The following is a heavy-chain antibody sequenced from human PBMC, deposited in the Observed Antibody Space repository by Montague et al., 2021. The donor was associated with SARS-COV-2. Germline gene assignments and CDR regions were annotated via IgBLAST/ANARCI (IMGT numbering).Heavy chain of an antibody. CDR3: ARGQQGVNMVLVVIGFYYYMDV. D-gene: IGHD2-8*02. CDR2: INQSGDI. J-gene: IGHJ6*03. CDR1: GGSFSGNY. Sequence: SETLSLTCAVSGGSFSGNYWSWVRQPPGEGLQWIWEINQSGDINYNPSLKSRVTISVDTSRNQFSLKLTSVTAADTAVYFCARGQQGVNMVLVVIGFYYYMDVWGKGTTVTGSS. V-gene: IGHV4-34*01.